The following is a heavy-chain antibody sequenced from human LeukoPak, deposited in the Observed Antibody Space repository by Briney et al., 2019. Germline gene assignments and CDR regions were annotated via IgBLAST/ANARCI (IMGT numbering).Heavy chain of an antibody. V-gene: IGHV1-3*04. J-gene: IGHJ4*02. D-gene: IGHD3-9*01. CDR1: GYTFTSYA. Sequence: GASVKVSCKATGYTFTSYAMHWVRQAPGQRLEWMGWINTGNGNTKYSQKFQGRVTITRDTSASTAYMELSSLRSEDTAVYYCARDAPAPGAAIDILTGYYMKAGLDYWGQGTLVTVSS. CDR2: INTGNGNT. CDR3: ARDAPAPGAAIDILTGYYMKAGLDY.